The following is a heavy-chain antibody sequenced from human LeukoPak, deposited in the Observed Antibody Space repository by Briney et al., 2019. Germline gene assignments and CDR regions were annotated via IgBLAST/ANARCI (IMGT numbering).Heavy chain of an antibody. CDR1: GFTFSDYY. J-gene: IGHJ4*02. CDR3: ARDLDYGVYADY. CDR2: ISGSGSTI. Sequence: GGSLRLSCAASGFTFSDYYMSWIRQAPGKGLEWVSYISGSGSTIYYADSVKGRFTISRDNAKKSLYLQMNSLRAEDTAVYYCARDLDYGVYADYWGQGTLVTVSS. V-gene: IGHV3-11*01. D-gene: IGHD4-17*01.